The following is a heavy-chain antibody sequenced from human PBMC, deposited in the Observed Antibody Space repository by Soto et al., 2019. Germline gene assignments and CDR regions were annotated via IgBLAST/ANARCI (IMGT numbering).Heavy chain of an antibody. CDR1: GGSFSAYY. J-gene: IGHJ4*02. CDR2: INHSGST. D-gene: IGHD6-6*01. V-gene: IGHV4-34*01. CDR3: ARTSKFEY. Sequence: QVLLQQWGAGLLKPSETLSLTCAVYGGSFSAYYWSWNRQPPGKGLEWIGEINHSGSTNYNPSLKSRVTISVDTSKNQFSLKLSSVTAADTAVYYCARTSKFEYWGQGTLVTVSS.